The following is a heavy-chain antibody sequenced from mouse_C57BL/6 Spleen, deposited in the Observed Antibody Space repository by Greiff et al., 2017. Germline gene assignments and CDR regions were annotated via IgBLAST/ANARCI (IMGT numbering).Heavy chain of an antibody. J-gene: IGHJ3*01. Sequence: QVQLQQPGAELVMPGASVKMSCKASGYTFTSYWMHWVKQRPGQGLEWIGEIDPSDSYTNYNQKFKGKSTLTVDKSSSTAYMQLSSLTSEDSAVYYCARGYYYGSRWFAYWGQGTLVTVSA. CDR3: ARGYYYGSRWFAY. CDR2: IDPSDSYT. D-gene: IGHD1-1*01. CDR1: GYTFTSYW. V-gene: IGHV1-69*01.